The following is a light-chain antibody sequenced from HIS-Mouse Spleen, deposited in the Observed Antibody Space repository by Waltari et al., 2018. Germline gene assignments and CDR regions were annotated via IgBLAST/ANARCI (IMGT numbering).Light chain of an antibody. CDR1: SSNIGAGYD. CDR3: QSYDSSLSAHYV. J-gene: IGLJ1*01. V-gene: IGLV1-40*01. Sequence: QSVLTQPPSVSGAPGQRVTISCTGSSSNIGAGYDVHWYQQLPGTAPKRLIYGNSNRPSGVPDRFSGSKSGTSASLAITGLQAEDEADYYCQSYDSSLSAHYVFGTGTKVTVL. CDR2: GNS.